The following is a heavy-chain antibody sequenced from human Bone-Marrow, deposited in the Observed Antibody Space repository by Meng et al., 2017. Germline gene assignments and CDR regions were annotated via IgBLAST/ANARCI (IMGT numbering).Heavy chain of an antibody. V-gene: IGHV1-2*06. CDR3: APSIAAPGAFDI. D-gene: IGHD6-6*01. J-gene: IGHJ3*02. CDR1: GYTFTGYY. CDR2: INPNSGGT. Sequence: ASVKVPCKASGYTFTGYYMHWVRQAPGQGLEWMGRINPNSGGTNYAQKFQGRVTMTRDTSISTAYMELSRLRSDDTAVYYCAPSIAAPGAFDIWGQGTMVTVSS.